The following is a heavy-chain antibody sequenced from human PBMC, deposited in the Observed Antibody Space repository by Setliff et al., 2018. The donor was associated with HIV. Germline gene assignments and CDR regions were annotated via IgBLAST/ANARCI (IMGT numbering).Heavy chain of an antibody. J-gene: IGHJ4*02. CDR1: GYSISSDDYY. CDR3: ARDGYLVGATRFDY. D-gene: IGHD1-26*01. V-gene: IGHV4-30-4*08. CDR2: ITYSGSA. Sequence: SETLSLTCAVYGYSISSDDYYWNWIRQPPGKGLEWIGYITYSGSAYYNPSLKSRVTISIDTSKNQFSLNLSSVTAADTAVYYCARDGYLVGATRFDYWGQGTLVTVSS.